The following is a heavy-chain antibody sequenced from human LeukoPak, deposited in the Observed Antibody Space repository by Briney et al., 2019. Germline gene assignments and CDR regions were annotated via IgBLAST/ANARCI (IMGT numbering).Heavy chain of an antibody. V-gene: IGHV1-69*05. CDR2: IIPIFGTA. CDR3: ARHIVATIFHTHDYGDYPFDY. CDR1: GGTFSSYA. Sequence: SVKVSCKASGGTFSSYAISWVRQAPGQGLEWMGGIIPIFGTANYAQKFQGRVTITTDESTSTAYMELSSLRSEDTAVYYCARHIVATIFHTHDYGDYPFDYWGQGTLVTVSS. D-gene: IGHD5-12*01. J-gene: IGHJ4*02.